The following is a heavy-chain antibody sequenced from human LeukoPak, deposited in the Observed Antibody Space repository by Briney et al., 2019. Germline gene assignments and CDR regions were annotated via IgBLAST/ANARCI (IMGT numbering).Heavy chain of an antibody. CDR3: ARDRGEYSGSYTHDY. CDR1: GYTFTSYY. Sequence: ASVKVSCKASGYTFTSYYMHWVRQAPGQGLEWMGIFNPSGGSTNYAQKFQGRVTMTRDMSTSTVYMELSSLRSEDTAVYYCARDRGEYSGSYTHDYWGQGTLVTVSS. V-gene: IGHV1-46*01. CDR2: FNPSGGST. D-gene: IGHD1-26*01. J-gene: IGHJ4*02.